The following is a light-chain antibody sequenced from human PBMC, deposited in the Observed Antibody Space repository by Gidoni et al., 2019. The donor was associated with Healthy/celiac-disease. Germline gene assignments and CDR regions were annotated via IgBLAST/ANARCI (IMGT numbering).Light chain of an antibody. CDR1: SSNIRAGYD. V-gene: IGLV1-40*01. J-gene: IGLJ1*01. Sequence: QSVLTQPPSVSAAPGPRVTISCTGRSSNIRAGYDVHWYQQLPGTAPKLLIYGNSNRPSGVPDRFSGSKAGTSASLAITGLQAEDEADYYCQSYDSSLSGFYVFGTGTKVTVL. CDR3: QSYDSSLSGFYV. CDR2: GNS.